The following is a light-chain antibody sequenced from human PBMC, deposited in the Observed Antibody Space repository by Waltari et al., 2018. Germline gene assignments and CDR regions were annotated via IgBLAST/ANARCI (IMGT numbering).Light chain of an antibody. CDR1: DSNIGAGYD. CDR3: QSYDRSLTGSWV. Sequence: QSVLTQPPSVSGAPGQRVTISCTGSDSNIGAGYDVHWYQQLPGTAPKLLIYGKTNRPSGVSDRFSGSKSGTSGSLAITGLQAEDEAYYYCQSYDRSLTGSWVFGGGTKLTVL. V-gene: IGLV1-40*01. J-gene: IGLJ3*02. CDR2: GKT.